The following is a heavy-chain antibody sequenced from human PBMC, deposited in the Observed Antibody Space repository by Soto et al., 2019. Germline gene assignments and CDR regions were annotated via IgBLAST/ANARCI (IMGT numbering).Heavy chain of an antibody. J-gene: IGHJ6*02. CDR3: ARTGDIVVVGDFYYGMDV. CDR1: GGTFDTYA. Sequence: QVQLVQSGAEVKMPGSSVKVSCTASGGTFDTYALSWVRQAPGQGLVWLGGIIPIFTKPTYARKFQGRITITADESTTTVYLDLSSLTSDDTAVYYCARTGDIVVVGDFYYGMDVWGQGTTVIVSS. CDR2: IIPIFTKP. D-gene: IGHD2-2*01. V-gene: IGHV1-69*01.